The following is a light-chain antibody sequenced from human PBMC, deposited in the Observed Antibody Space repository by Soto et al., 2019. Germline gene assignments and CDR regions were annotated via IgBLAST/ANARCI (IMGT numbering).Light chain of an antibody. CDR1: SSDVGAYDL. CDR3: CSYAGNRIFI. V-gene: IGLV2-23*01. CDR2: ENI. J-gene: IGLJ2*01. Sequence: QSALTQPASVSGSPGQSITISCIGTSSDVGAYDLVSWYQQHPGTAPRLIIYENIRRPSTIASRFSGSKSGNTASLTISGLRAEDEANYHCCSYAGNRIFIFGGGIKLTVL.